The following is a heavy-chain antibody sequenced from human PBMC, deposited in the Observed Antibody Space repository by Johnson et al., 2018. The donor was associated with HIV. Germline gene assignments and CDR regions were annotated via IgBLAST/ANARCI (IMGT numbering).Heavy chain of an antibody. CDR2: INSDGSST. Sequence: VQLVESGGGLVQPGGSLRLSCVASGFTFSSYWMSWVRQVPRKGLEWVSRINSDGSSTSYADSMKGRFTISRDNAKNSLYLQMNSLRAEDTAVYYCAKDVGNYWPNAFDVWGQGTMLTVSS. D-gene: IGHD3-22*01. V-gene: IGHV3-74*01. CDR1: GFTFSSYW. J-gene: IGHJ3*01. CDR3: AKDVGNYWPNAFDV.